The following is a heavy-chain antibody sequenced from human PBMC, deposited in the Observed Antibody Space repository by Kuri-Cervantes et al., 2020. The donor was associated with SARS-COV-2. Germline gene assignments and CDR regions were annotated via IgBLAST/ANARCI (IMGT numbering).Heavy chain of an antibody. CDR1: GRSLAGFY. D-gene: IGHD3-3*01. Sequence: PETLSLTRPLYGRSLAGFYWSWIRQTPGKGLEWIGEINHSGSANYNPSLKSRVTISVDTSKNQFSLKLGSVTAADTAVYYCARASTTIYGGLIMLFSSNAFAIWGQGTLVTVSS. J-gene: IGHJ3*02. CDR2: INHSGSA. V-gene: IGHV4-34*01. CDR3: ARASTTIYGGLIMLFSSNAFAI.